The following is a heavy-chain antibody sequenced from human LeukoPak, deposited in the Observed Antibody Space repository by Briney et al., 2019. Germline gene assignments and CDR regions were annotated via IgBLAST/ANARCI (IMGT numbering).Heavy chain of an antibody. CDR2: IKSKTDGGTT. CDR1: GFTVSSNY. CDR3: ARDAGGAVAGSFDY. D-gene: IGHD6-19*01. V-gene: IGHV3-15*01. J-gene: IGHJ4*02. Sequence: GGSLRLSCAASGFTVSSNYMSWVRQAPGKGLEWVGRIKSKTDGGTTDYAAPVKGRFTISSDDSKTTLYLQMNSLRAEDTAVYYCARDAGGAVAGSFDYWGQGTLVTVSS.